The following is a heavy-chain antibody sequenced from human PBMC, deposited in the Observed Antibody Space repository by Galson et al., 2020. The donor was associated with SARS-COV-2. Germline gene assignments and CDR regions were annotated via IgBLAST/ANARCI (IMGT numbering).Heavy chain of an antibody. J-gene: IGHJ2*01. CDR1: GYTFSTEW. CDR3: ARLGDGLSQYWYFAV. Sequence: GESLKISCKGSGYTFSTEWIGWVRQVPGKGLEWLGIIYPDESNTRYSPSFQGQVTISADKYIATAYLQWNRLGASDTAIYYCARLGDGLSQYWYFAVWGRGTRGTVSS. CDR2: IYPDESNT. V-gene: IGHV5-51*01.